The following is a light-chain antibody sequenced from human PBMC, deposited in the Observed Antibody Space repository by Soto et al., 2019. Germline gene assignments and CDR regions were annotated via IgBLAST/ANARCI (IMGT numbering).Light chain of an antibody. Sequence: LTQPHSVSESPGKTVSIPCTRSSGSIASDYVQWYQQRPGSAPINVIFEDSQRPSGVPDRFSGSIDTSSNSAYLTISRLTTEDEADFYCQSVDGKNVVFGGGTKLTVL. CDR3: QSVDGKNVV. CDR1: SGSIASDY. CDR2: EDS. V-gene: IGLV6-57*04. J-gene: IGLJ2*01.